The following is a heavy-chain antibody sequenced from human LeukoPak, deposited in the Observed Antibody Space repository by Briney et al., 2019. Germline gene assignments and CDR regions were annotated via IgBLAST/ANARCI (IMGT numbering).Heavy chain of an antibody. CDR3: ARVGRDSKYGHFDF. J-gene: IGHJ4*02. Sequence: GGSLRLSCAASGFTFSTYWMSWARQAPGKGLEWVANIKQDESEKYCMDSVKGRFTISRDNAKNSLSLQMSSLRADDTAVYYCARVGRDSKYGHFDFWGQGTLVTVSS. CDR1: GFTFSTYW. D-gene: IGHD4-11*01. CDR2: IKQDESEK. V-gene: IGHV3-7*01.